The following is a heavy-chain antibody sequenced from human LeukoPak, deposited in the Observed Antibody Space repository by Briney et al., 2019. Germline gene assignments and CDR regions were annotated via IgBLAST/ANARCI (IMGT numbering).Heavy chain of an antibody. CDR2: IYTSGST. Sequence: SETLSLTCTVSGGSISSYYWSWIRQPAGKGLEWIGRIYTSGSTNYNPSLKSRVTISVDKSKNQFSLKLSSVTAADTAVYYCARASSSRGNYYYMDVWGKGTTVTVSS. CDR3: ARASSSRGNYYYMDV. V-gene: IGHV4-4*07. D-gene: IGHD6-6*01. CDR1: GGSISSYY. J-gene: IGHJ6*03.